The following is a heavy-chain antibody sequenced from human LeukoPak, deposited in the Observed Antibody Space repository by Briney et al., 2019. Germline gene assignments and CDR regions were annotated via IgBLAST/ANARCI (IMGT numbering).Heavy chain of an antibody. CDR2: INHSGST. D-gene: IGHD3-16*01. Sequence: SETLSLTCAVYGGSFSGYYWSWIRQPPGKGLEWIGEINHSGSTTYNPSLKNRVTISVDTSKNQVSLKLSSVTAADTAVYYCARRYDYVWGSPPYGMDVWGQGTTVTVSS. CDR3: ARRYDYVWGSPPYGMDV. CDR1: GGSFSGYY. J-gene: IGHJ6*02. V-gene: IGHV4-34*01.